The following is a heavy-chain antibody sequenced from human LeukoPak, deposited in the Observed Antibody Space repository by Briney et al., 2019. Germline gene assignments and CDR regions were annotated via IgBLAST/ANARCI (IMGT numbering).Heavy chain of an antibody. Sequence: SETLSLTCTVSGGSISSYYMSWIRQPPGKGLEWIGYIYASGSTNYNPSLKSRVTISVDTSKNQFSLKLSSVTAADTAVYYCARQAMVRGVINLDYYYMDVWGKGTTVTVSS. CDR1: GGSISSYY. D-gene: IGHD3-10*01. CDR2: IYASGST. CDR3: ARQAMVRGVINLDYYYMDV. V-gene: IGHV4-4*09. J-gene: IGHJ6*03.